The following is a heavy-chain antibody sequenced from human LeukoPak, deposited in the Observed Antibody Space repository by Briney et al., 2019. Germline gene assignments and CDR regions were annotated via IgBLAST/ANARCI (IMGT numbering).Heavy chain of an antibody. CDR3: ARDGPYGDWLSYYFDY. V-gene: IGHV3-30*04. D-gene: IGHD4-17*01. CDR1: GFTFNSYA. Sequence: RPGGSLRFSCAASGFTFNSYAILWVRQAPGKGLEWVAVISYDGSNKYYAESVKGRFTISRDNSKNTLYLQLNSLRPDDTAVYYCARDGPYGDWLSYYFDYWGQGTLVTVSS. J-gene: IGHJ4*02. CDR2: ISYDGSNK.